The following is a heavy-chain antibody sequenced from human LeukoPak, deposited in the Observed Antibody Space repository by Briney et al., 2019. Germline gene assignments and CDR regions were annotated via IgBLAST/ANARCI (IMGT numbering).Heavy chain of an antibody. CDR1: GYTFTSYG. CDR2: ISAYNGNT. J-gene: IGHJ4*02. V-gene: IGHV1-18*01. D-gene: IGHD4/OR15-4a*01. Sequence: ASVKVSCKASGYTFTSYGISWVRQAPGQGLEWMGWISAYNGNTNYAQKLQGRVTMTTDTSTSTAYMELRSLRSDDTAVYYCASSEVRRSEIHFDYWGQGTLVTVSS. CDR3: ASSEVRRSEIHFDY.